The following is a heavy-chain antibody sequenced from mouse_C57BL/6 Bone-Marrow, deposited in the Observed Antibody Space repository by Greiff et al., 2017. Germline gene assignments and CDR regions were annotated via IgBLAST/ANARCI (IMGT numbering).Heavy chain of an antibody. V-gene: IGHV1-15*01. CDR1: GYTFTDCE. J-gene: IGHJ3*01. CDR3: TRWGDDGYYPWFAY. CDR2: IDPETGGT. D-gene: IGHD2-3*01. Sequence: VKLMESGAELVRPGASVTLSCKASGYTFTDCEMHWVKETPVHGLEWIGAIDPETGGTAYNQKFKGKAILTADKSSSTAYMELRSLTSEDSAVYYCTRWGDDGYYPWFAYWGQGTLVTVSA.